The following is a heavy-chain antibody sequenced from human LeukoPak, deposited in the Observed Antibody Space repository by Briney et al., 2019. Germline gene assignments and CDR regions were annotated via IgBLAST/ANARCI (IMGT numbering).Heavy chain of an antibody. CDR3: ARLIHGRVVTAIEQ. D-gene: IGHD2-21*02. J-gene: IGHJ4*02. Sequence: PSETLSLTCSVSGGSISGYYWNWIRQPPGRGLEWIGYIHYSGSTDYNPSLKSRVTISVDTSKNQFSLRLSSVTAADTAVYYCARLIHGRVVTAIEQWGQEVLVTVSS. CDR1: GGSISGYY. CDR2: IHYSGST. V-gene: IGHV4-59*01.